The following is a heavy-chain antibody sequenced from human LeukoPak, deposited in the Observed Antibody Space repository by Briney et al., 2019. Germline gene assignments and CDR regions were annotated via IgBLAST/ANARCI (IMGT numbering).Heavy chain of an antibody. CDR3: ARDNSVGDIAWWFDP. D-gene: IGHD3-16*02. Sequence: ASVKVSCKASGYSFTSHYMHWVRQAPGRGLEWMGLINPSGSSTLYAQKFQGRVTMTRDMSTTTDYMELSSLRSEDTAVYYCARDNSVGDIAWWFDPWGQGTLVTVPS. J-gene: IGHJ5*02. V-gene: IGHV1-46*01. CDR1: GYSFTSHY. CDR2: INPSGSST.